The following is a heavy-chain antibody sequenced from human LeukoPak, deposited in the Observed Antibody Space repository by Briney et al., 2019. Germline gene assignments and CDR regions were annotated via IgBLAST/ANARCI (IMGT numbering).Heavy chain of an antibody. Sequence: GGSLRLFCAASGFTFSSYSMNWIRQAPGKGLEWVSSISSSSSYIYYADSVKGRFTISRDNAKNSLYLQMNSLRAEDTAVYYCARGWDIVLVVYAYMDVWGKGTTVTVSS. J-gene: IGHJ6*03. CDR3: ARGWDIVLVVYAYMDV. CDR2: ISSSSSYI. D-gene: IGHD2-8*02. V-gene: IGHV3-21*01. CDR1: GFTFSSYS.